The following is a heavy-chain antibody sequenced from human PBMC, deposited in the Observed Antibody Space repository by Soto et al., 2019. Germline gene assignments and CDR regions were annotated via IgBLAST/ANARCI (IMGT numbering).Heavy chain of an antibody. V-gene: IGHV4-34*01. J-gene: IGHJ4*02. Sequence: SETLSLTCAVYGGSFSGYYWSWIRQPPGKGLEWIGEINHSGSTNYNPSLKSRVTISVDTSKNQFSLKLSSVTAADTAVYYCASTYYGSGSQKPWGQGTLVTVSS. D-gene: IGHD3-10*01. CDR3: ASTYYGSGSQKP. CDR1: GGSFSGYY. CDR2: INHSGST.